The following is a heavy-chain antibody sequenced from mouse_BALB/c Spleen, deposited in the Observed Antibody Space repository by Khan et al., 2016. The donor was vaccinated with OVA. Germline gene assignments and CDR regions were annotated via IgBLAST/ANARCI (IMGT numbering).Heavy chain of an antibody. J-gene: IGHJ3*01. V-gene: IGHV1-4*01. Sequence: QIQLVQSGAELARPGASVKMSCKASGYTFTSYTIHWIKKRPGQGLEWIGNINPSNGYTNYNQKFKDKATLTTDKSSTTAYLQLSSLTSDDSAVYNCVRDGAYHRNDGWFAYWGQGTLVTVSA. CDR3: VRDGAYHRNDGWFAY. CDR1: GYTFTSYT. CDR2: INPSNGYT. D-gene: IGHD2-14*01.